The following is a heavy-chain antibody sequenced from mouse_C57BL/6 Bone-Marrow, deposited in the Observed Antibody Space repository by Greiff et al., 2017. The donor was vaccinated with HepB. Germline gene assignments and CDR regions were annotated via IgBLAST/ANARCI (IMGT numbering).Heavy chain of an antibody. CDR2: ISSGSRTI. D-gene: IGHD2-4*01. Sequence: EVKLMESGGGLVKPGGSLKLSCAASGFTFSDYGMHWVRQAPEKGLEWVAYISSGSRTIYYADTVKGRFTISRDNAKNTLFLQMTSLRSEDTAMYYCAMRTYDYGFDYWGQGTTLTVSS. V-gene: IGHV5-17*01. J-gene: IGHJ2*01. CDR3: AMRTYDYGFDY. CDR1: GFTFSDYG.